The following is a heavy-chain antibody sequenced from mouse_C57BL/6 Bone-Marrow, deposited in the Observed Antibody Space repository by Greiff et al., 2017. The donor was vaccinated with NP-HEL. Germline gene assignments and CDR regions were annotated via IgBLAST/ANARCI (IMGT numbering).Heavy chain of an antibody. J-gene: IGHJ2*01. V-gene: IGHV5-15*04. CDR1: GFTFSDYG. CDR3: ARRLRGGFDY. Sequence: DVKLVESGGGLVQPGGSLKLSCAASGFTFSDYGMAWVRQAPRKGPAWVAFISNLAYSIYYADTVTGRFTISRENAKNTLYLEMSSLRSEDTAMYYCARRLRGGFDYWGQGTTLTVSS. CDR2: ISNLAYSI.